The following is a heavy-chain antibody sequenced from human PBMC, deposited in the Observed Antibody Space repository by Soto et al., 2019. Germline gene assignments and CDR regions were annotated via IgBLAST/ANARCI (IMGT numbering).Heavy chain of an antibody. CDR1: GFTFSSYS. D-gene: IGHD5-12*01. V-gene: IGHV3-48*01. Sequence: SGGSLRLSCAASGFTFSSYSMNWVRQAPGKGLEWVSYISSSSSTIYYADSVKGRFTISRDNSKKTLYLQMNSLGAEDTAVYYCAKDVYSGYDLRRAFDIWGQGSVVTVSS. J-gene: IGHJ3*02. CDR3: AKDVYSGYDLRRAFDI. CDR2: ISSSSSTI.